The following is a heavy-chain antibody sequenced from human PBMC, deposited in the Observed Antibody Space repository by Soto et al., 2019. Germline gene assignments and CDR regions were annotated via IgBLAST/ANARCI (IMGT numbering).Heavy chain of an antibody. Sequence: PGGSLRLSCAASGFTFSSYAMSWVRQAPGKGLEWVSAISGSGGSTYYADSVKGRFTISRDNSKNTLYLQMNSLRAEDTAVYYCAKDRYTRIVVVPAAWDYWGQGTLVTVSS. CDR2: ISGSGGST. D-gene: IGHD2-2*01. J-gene: IGHJ4*02. CDR3: AKDRYTRIVVVPAAWDY. V-gene: IGHV3-23*01. CDR1: GFTFSSYA.